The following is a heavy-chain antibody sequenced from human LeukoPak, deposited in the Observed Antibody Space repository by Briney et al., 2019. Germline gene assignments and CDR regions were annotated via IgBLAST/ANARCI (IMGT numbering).Heavy chain of an antibody. J-gene: IGHJ3*02. Sequence: PSETLSLTCTVSGGSITNYYWNWIRQPPGKGLEWIGYIYHSGSTNYNPSLKSRLTMSIDSSKKQFSLKLGSVTSADTAVYYCARVQVTTPRDPLDAFDIWGQGTMVTVSS. V-gene: IGHV4-59*01. CDR2: IYHSGST. CDR1: GGSITNYY. CDR3: ARVQVTTPRDPLDAFDI. D-gene: IGHD4-11*01.